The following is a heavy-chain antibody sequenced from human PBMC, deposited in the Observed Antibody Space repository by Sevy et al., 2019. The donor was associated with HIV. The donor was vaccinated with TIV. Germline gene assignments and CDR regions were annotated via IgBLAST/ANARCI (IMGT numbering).Heavy chain of an antibody. V-gene: IGHV4-39*01. CDR2: VHYSGRT. CDR1: GGSISSGNYL. CDR3: TRNFDY. Sequence: SETLSLTCTVSGGSISSGNYLWSWIRQTPGKGLEWIGTVHYSGRTYYNPSLKSRVTISEDTSKNQFSLNLNSVTAADTALSFCTRNFDYWGQGTLVTASS. J-gene: IGHJ4*02.